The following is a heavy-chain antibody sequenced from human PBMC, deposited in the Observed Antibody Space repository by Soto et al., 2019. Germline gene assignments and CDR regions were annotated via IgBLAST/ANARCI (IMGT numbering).Heavy chain of an antibody. D-gene: IGHD2-15*01. CDR3: ARDSGYCSGGSCQIERPIDY. Sequence: QVQLVQSGAEVKKPGSSVKVSCKASGGTFSSYTISWVRQAPGQGLEWMGRIIPILGIANYAQKFQGRVTITADKTTSTAYMELSILRSEDTAVYYCARDSGYCSGGSCQIERPIDYWGQGTLVTVSS. CDR1: GGTFSSYT. CDR2: IIPILGIA. J-gene: IGHJ4*02. V-gene: IGHV1-69*08.